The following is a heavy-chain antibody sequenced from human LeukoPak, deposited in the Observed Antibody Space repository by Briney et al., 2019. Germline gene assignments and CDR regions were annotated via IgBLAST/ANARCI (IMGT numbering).Heavy chain of an antibody. CDR1: GGSVSSGSYY. Sequence: PSETLSLTCTVSGGSVSSGSYYWSWIRQAPGKGLEWIGYIYYSGSAKYNPSLKSRVTISVDTSKNQFSLKRTSVPAADTAVYYCARGFGDWGLSWFDPWGQGTLVTVSS. V-gene: IGHV4-61*01. J-gene: IGHJ5*02. CDR3: ARGFGDWGLSWFDP. D-gene: IGHD3-10*01. CDR2: IYYSGSA.